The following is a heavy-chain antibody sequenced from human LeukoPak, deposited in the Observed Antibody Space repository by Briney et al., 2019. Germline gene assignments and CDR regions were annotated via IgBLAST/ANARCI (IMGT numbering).Heavy chain of an antibody. CDR2: IYPGVSDT. Sequence: GESLKISCKGSGYSFTSYWIGWVRQMPGKGLEWMGIIYPGVSDTRYSPSFQGQVTISADKSISTAYLQWSSLKASDTAMYYCARASVMITFGGVIVDYFDYWGQGTLVTVSS. V-gene: IGHV5-51*01. D-gene: IGHD3-16*02. CDR1: GYSFTSYW. CDR3: ARASVMITFGGVIVDYFDY. J-gene: IGHJ4*02.